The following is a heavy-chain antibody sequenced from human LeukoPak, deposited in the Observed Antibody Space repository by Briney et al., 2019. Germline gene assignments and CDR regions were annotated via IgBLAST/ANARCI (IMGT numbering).Heavy chain of an antibody. CDR3: ARVKWELLRYYYYMDV. CDR1: GYTFTSYG. J-gene: IGHJ6*03. D-gene: IGHD1-26*01. Sequence: ASVKVSCKASGYTFTSYGISWVRQAPGQGLEWMGWISAYNGNTNYAQKLQGRVTMTTDTSTSTAYMELRSLRSDDTAVYYCARVKWELLRYYYYMDVWGKGTTVTVSS. CDR2: ISAYNGNT. V-gene: IGHV1-18*01.